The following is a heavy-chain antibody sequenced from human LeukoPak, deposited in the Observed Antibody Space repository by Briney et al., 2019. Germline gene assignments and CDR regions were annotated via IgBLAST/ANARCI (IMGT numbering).Heavy chain of an antibody. CDR1: GGSFSGYF. CDR3: ARSTSLHLWKRVDY. Sequence: SETLSLTCVVYGGSFSGYFWSWIRQPPGKGLEWIGEINHSGSTKYNPSLKGRVTISVDMSKNQFSLKLSSVTAADTAVYYCARSTSLHLWKRVDYWGQGTLVTVSS. CDR2: INHSGST. D-gene: IGHD3-16*02. J-gene: IGHJ4*02. V-gene: IGHV4-34*01.